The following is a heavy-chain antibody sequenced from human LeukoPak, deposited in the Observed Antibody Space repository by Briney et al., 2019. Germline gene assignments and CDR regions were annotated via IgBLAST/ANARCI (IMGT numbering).Heavy chain of an antibody. CDR1: GYIFTSYY. J-gene: IGHJ4*02. V-gene: IGHV1-46*01. D-gene: IGHD6-13*01. Sequence: ASVKVSCKASGYIFTSYYMHWVRQAPGQGLEWMGIINPSGGSTSYAQKFQGRVTMTGDTSTSTVYMELSSLRSEDTAVYYCARDVSSSWFFDYWGQGTLVTVSS. CDR2: INPSGGST. CDR3: ARDVSSSWFFDY.